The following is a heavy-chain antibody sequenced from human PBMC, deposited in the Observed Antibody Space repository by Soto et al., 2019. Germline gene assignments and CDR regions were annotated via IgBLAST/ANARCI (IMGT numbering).Heavy chain of an antibody. J-gene: IGHJ4*02. D-gene: IGHD5-12*01. Sequence: QVQLVQSGAEVKKPGSSVKVSCKASGGTFSSYAISWVRQAPGQGLEWMGGIIPIFGTASYAQKFQGRVTITADESTSTAYMELSSLRSEDTAVYYCASRMSGYDPQGQLDYWGQGTLVTVSS. CDR3: ASRMSGYDPQGQLDY. CDR2: IIPIFGTA. V-gene: IGHV1-69*12. CDR1: GGTFSSYA.